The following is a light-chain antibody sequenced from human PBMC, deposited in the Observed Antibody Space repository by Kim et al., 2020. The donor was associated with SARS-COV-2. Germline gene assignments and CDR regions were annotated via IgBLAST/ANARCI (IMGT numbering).Light chain of an antibody. V-gene: IGKV3-20*01. CDR3: QQYSSSPAT. CDR2: GAS. CDR1: RSVSSND. Sequence: SPDERATLSCRASRSVSSNDLAVYQQKPGQAPRLLIYGASSRATGIPDRFSGSGSGTDFTLTITRLEPEDFAVYYCQQYSSSPATFGQGTKVDIK. J-gene: IGKJ1*01.